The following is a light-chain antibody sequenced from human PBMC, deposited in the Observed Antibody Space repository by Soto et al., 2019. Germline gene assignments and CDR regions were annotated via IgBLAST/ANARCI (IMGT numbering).Light chain of an antibody. CDR3: VTWDSSLSVVV. V-gene: IGLV1-51*01. J-gene: IGLJ2*01. Sequence: QSVLTQSSSVFAAAGQKVSISCSGSYSNIGSNFVSWYQHFPGSAPKLVIYDNSQRPSGIPDRFSGSKSGSSATLGITGLQTGDEADYYCVTWDSSLSVVVFGGGTKLTVL. CDR1: YSNIGSNF. CDR2: DNS.